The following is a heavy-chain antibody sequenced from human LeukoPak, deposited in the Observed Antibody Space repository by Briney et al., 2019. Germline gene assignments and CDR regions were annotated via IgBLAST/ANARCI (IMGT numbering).Heavy chain of an antibody. CDR1: GFTVSSNY. D-gene: IGHD3-16*01. CDR3: ARVGDSWTSYLGGGQFDY. CDR2: IYSGGST. Sequence: PGGSLRLSCAASGFTVSSNYMSWVRQAPGKGLEWVSVIYSGGSTYYADSVKDRFTISRDNSKNTLYLQMNSLRAEDTAVYYCARVGDSWTSYLGGGQFDYWGQGTLVTVSS. V-gene: IGHV3-53*01. J-gene: IGHJ4*02.